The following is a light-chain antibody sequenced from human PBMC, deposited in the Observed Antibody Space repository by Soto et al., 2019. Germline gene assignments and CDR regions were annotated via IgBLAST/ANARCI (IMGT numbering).Light chain of an antibody. CDR2: DAS. CDR3: QQRSNWPS. Sequence: EIVLTQSPGTLSLSPGDRATLSCRASQSVSRSYLGWYQQKPGQAPRLLMYDASNRATGIPARFSGSGSGTDFTLTISSLEPEDFAVYYCQQRSNWPSFGGGTK. V-gene: IGKV3-11*01. CDR1: QSVSRSY. J-gene: IGKJ4*01.